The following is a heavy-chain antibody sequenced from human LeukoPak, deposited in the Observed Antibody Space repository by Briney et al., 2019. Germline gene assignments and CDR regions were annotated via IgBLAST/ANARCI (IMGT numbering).Heavy chain of an antibody. CDR2: ISGSGGST. Sequence: GGSLRLSCAASGFSFSSYAMSWVRQAPGKGLEWVSAISGSGGSTYYADSVKGRFTISRDNSKNTLYLQMNSLRAEGTAVYYCSWSDVGANDYWGQGTLVTVSS. CDR1: GFSFSSYA. V-gene: IGHV3-23*01. CDR3: SWSDVGANDY. D-gene: IGHD6-13*01. J-gene: IGHJ4*02.